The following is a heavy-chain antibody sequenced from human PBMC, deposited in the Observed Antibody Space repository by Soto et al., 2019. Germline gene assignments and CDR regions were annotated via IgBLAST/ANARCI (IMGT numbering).Heavy chain of an antibody. Sequence: GGSLRLSCAASGFTFSKHWMHWVRQAPGKGLVWVSHIKTDGSFTRDADSVKGRFTISRDNARNTLYLQMNSLRAEDTAVYYCARDNNWSPDYWGQGTLVTVSS. D-gene: IGHD1-1*01. CDR3: ARDNNWSPDY. V-gene: IGHV3-74*01. CDR1: GFTFSKHW. J-gene: IGHJ4*02. CDR2: IKTDGSFT.